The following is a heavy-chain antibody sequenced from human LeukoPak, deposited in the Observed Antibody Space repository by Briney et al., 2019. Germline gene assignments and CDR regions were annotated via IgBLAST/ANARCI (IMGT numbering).Heavy chain of an antibody. CDR1: GFTFSSYS. D-gene: IGHD6-19*01. J-gene: IGHJ4*02. CDR3: ARDFGPVAGSSDY. V-gene: IGHV3-21*01. CDR2: ISSSSSYI. Sequence: GGSLRLSCAASGFTFSSYSMNWVRQAPGKGLEWVSSISSSSSYIYNADSVKGRFTISRDNAKNSLYLQMNSLRAEDTAVYYCARDFGPVAGSSDYWGQGTLVTVSS.